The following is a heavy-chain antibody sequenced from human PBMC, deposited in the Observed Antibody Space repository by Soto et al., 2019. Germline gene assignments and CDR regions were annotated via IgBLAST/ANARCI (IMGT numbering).Heavy chain of an antibody. J-gene: IGHJ6*02. CDR1: GFSLSTSGMC. D-gene: IGHD5-18*01. V-gene: IGHV2-70*01. Sequence: SGPTLVNPTQTLPLPCTFSGFSLSTSGMCVSWIRQPPGKALEWLALIDWDVYKYYSTSLKTRLTISTDTSNNPVVLTTINLDPVDTATYYFSWITTNTAMVTRTYGMDVWGQGTTVTVSS. CDR3: SWITTNTAMVTRTYGMDV. CDR2: IDWDVYK.